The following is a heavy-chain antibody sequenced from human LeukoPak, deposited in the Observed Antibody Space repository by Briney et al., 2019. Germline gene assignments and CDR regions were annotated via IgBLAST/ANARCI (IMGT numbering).Heavy chain of an antibody. V-gene: IGHV3-23*01. Sequence: VGSLRLSCAASGFTFTNHWMHRVRKAPGTGLEWCSFISPSGDRTSNADSVEGRFTISRDNTRNTLYLQMNRLRDEDTGAYYCAIMHGYYDGSGFWVQWGQGTLVTVSS. CDR3: AIMHGYYDGSGFWVQ. J-gene: IGHJ4*02. D-gene: IGHD3-22*01. CDR1: GFTFTNHW. CDR2: ISPSGDRT.